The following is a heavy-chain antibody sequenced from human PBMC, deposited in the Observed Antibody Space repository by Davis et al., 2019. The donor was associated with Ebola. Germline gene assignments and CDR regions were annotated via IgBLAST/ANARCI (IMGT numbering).Heavy chain of an antibody. CDR1: GYSFTSYW. J-gene: IGHJ4*02. Sequence: GGSLRLSCKGSGYSFTSYWIVWVRQMPGKGLEWMGIIYPGDSDTRYSPSFQGQVTISADKSINTAYLQWSSLKASDTAMYYCARRVNSYGYLVDYWGQGTLVTVSS. CDR2: IYPGDSDT. V-gene: IGHV5-51*01. D-gene: IGHD5-18*01. CDR3: ARRVNSYGYLVDY.